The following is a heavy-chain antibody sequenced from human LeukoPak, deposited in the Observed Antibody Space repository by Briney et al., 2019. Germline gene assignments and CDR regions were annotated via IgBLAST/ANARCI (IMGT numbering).Heavy chain of an antibody. J-gene: IGHJ4*02. CDR2: INEDGSDK. CDR1: GFTFSNSW. D-gene: IGHD1-26*01. V-gene: IGHV3-7*05. Sequence: GESLRLSCAASGFTFSNSWMTWVRQAPGKGLEWVAHINEDGSDKYYVDSVTGRFSISRDNTKNSLYLQMSSLRAEDTAVYYCATWSNAWEFDYWGQGTLVSVSS. CDR3: ATWSNAWEFDY.